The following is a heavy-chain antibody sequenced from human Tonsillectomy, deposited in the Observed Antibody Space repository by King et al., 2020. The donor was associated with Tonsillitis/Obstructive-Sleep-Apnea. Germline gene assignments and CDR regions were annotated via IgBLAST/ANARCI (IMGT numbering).Heavy chain of an antibody. V-gene: IGHV4-59*08. CDR1: GDSISSYY. Sequence: QVQLQESGPGLVKPSETLSLTCTVSGDSISSYYWSWIRQPPGKGLEWIGYIYYRGSTNYNPSLKSRVTISLDTSKNHFSLKLSSVTAADTALYYCASSTYFYDQGYDYWGQGTLVTVSS. J-gene: IGHJ4*02. D-gene: IGHD3-22*01. CDR3: ASSTYFYDQGYDY. CDR2: IYYRGST.